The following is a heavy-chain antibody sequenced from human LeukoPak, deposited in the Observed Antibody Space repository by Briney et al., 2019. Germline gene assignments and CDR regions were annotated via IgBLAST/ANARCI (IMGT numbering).Heavy chain of an antibody. Sequence: ASVKVSCKASGYTFTSYGISWVRQAPGQGLEWMGWTSAYNGNTNYAQKLQGRVTMTTDTSTSTAYMELRSLRSDGTAVYYCARDPYSSSWYYYYGMDVWGQGTTVTVSS. CDR2: TSAYNGNT. CDR3: ARDPYSSSWYYYYGMDV. J-gene: IGHJ6*02. V-gene: IGHV1-18*01. D-gene: IGHD6-13*01. CDR1: GYTFTSYG.